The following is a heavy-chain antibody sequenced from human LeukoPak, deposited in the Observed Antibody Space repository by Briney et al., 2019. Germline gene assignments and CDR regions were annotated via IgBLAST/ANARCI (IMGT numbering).Heavy chain of an antibody. D-gene: IGHD3-3*01. Sequence: GGSLRLSCAASGFTFSSYNMKWVRQAPGKGLEWVSSISSRSSYIFYADSVKGRFTISRDNAKKSLYLQMNSLRAEDTAVYYCASGVNYFDYWGQGTLVSVSS. V-gene: IGHV3-21*01. CDR2: ISSRSSYI. CDR3: ASGVNYFDY. J-gene: IGHJ4*02. CDR1: GFTFSSYN.